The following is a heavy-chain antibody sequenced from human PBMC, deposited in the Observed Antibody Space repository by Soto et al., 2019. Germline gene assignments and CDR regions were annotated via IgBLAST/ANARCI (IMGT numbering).Heavy chain of an antibody. D-gene: IGHD3-3*01. J-gene: IGHJ4*02. Sequence: GGSLRLSCAASGFTFSSYAMSWVRQAPGKGLEWVSAISGSGGSTYYADSVKGRFTISRDNSKNTLYLQMNSLRAEDTAVYYCAKGRYYDFWSGYFPTYFDYWGQGTLVTVSS. CDR1: GFTFSSYA. CDR2: ISGSGGST. CDR3: AKGRYYDFWSGYFPTYFDY. V-gene: IGHV3-23*01.